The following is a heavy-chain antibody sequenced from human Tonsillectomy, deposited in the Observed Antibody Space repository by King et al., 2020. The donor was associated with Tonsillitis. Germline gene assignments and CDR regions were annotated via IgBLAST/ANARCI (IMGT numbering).Heavy chain of an antibody. Sequence: VQLVESGGGLVQPGGSLRLSCAASGFTFSSYAMSWVRQAPGKGLEWVSVISGSGGSTYYADSVKGRFTISRDNSKNTLYLQMNSLRAEDTAVYYCAKHLARFLEEYNYYYMDVWGKGTTVTVSS. CDR3: AKHLARFLEEYNYYYMDV. CDR1: GFTFSSYA. CDR2: ISGSGGST. D-gene: IGHD3-3*01. J-gene: IGHJ6*03. V-gene: IGHV3-23*04.